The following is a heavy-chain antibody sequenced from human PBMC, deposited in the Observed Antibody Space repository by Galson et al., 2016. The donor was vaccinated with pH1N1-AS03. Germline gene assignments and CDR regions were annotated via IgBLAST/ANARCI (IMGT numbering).Heavy chain of an antibody. J-gene: IGHJ3*01. CDR2: IKPDGSEK. V-gene: IGHV3-7*03. CDR3: TRGPVTISPDEALDL. D-gene: IGHD4-17*01. Sequence: SLRLSCAASGFSFSNYWMSWVRQAPGKGLEWVANIKPDGSEKYYVDSLKGRLTISRDNAQNSLYLQLNSLRAEDTAMYYCTRGPVTISPDEALDLWGQGTTVTVSS. CDR1: GFSFSNYW.